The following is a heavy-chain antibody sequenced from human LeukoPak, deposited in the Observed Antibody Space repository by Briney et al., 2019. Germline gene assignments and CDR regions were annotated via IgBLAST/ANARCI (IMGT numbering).Heavy chain of an antibody. Sequence: SETLSLTCTVSGASISSSTYYWGCVRQPPGTGLEWIGTIYYTGTTYYNPSLRSRVTMSLDTSKNQFSLKLSSVTGADTAVYYCASHTGDPTGYLDYWGQGTLVTVSS. J-gene: IGHJ4*02. D-gene: IGHD1-14*01. V-gene: IGHV4-39*01. CDR1: GASISSSTYY. CDR3: ASHTGDPTGYLDY. CDR2: IYYTGTT.